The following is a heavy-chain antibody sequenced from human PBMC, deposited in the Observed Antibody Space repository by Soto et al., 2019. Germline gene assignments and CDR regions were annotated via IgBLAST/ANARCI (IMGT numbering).Heavy chain of an antibody. CDR3: VRPPYNWDEYFDS. CDR2: IYPGDSDT. Sequence: EVQLVQSGAEVKKPGESLKISCRGSGYRFTNFWIGWVRQIPGKGLEWMGVIYPGDSDTRYSPSFQGQVTISADKSINTAYLQWNSLKASDSAIYYCVRPPYNWDEYFDSWGQGTLVSVSS. D-gene: IGHD1-1*01. CDR1: GYRFTNFW. V-gene: IGHV5-51*01. J-gene: IGHJ4*02.